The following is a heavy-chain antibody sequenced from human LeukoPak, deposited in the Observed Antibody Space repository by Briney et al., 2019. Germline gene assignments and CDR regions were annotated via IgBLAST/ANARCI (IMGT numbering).Heavy chain of an antibody. CDR1: GGSISSYY. CDR2: IYYSGST. D-gene: IGHD6-13*01. Sequence: SETLSLTCTVSGGSISSYYWSWIRQPPGKGLEWIGYIYYSGSTNYNPSLKSRVTISVDTSKNQFSLKLSSVTAADTAVYYCAGDRHISSLFDYWGQGTLVTVSS. J-gene: IGHJ4*02. CDR3: AGDRHISSLFDY. V-gene: IGHV4-59*01.